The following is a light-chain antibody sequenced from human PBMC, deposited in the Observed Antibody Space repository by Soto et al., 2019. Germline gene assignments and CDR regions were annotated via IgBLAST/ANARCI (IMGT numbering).Light chain of an antibody. CDR1: QGISSA. Sequence: AIQLTQSPSSLSASVGDRVTITCRASQGISSALAWYQHKPGRAPRLLIYDASSLQSGVPSRFSGSGSVTDFTLTISILQPEDFATYYCQQFQSYALTFGGGTKLEIK. CDR2: DAS. V-gene: IGKV1-13*02. J-gene: IGKJ4*01. CDR3: QQFQSYALT.